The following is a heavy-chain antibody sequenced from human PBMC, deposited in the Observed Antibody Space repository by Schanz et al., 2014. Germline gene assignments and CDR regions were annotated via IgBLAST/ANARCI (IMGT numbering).Heavy chain of an antibody. CDR3: ARKGMPPIWSGYPYCFDF. CDR2: ISAYNGHT. CDR1: GNIFTNYY. D-gene: IGHD3-3*01. V-gene: IGHV1-18*04. Sequence: QVQLVQSGAEVKRPGASAKVTCKASGNIFTNYYIHWVRQAPGQGLEWMGWISAYNGHTNYAQKFQGRVTMTTDTSTSTAYMELRSLRSDDTAVYYCARKGMPPIWSGYPYCFDFWGQGTLVTVSS. J-gene: IGHJ4*02.